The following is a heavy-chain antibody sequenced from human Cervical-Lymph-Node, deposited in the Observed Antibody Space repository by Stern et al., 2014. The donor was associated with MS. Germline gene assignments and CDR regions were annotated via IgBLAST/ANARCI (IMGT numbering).Heavy chain of an antibody. V-gene: IGHV1-69*06. D-gene: IGHD3-10*01. CDR2: VIPGLGAT. CDR3: ARDQGDYGSGSEDSWFDP. J-gene: IGHJ5*02. CDR1: RDTFSHYA. Sequence: QVQLGQSGDEVKKPGSSVKVSCKASRDTFSHYALSWVRQAPEHGLAWMGGVIPGLGATSYAQKFQGRIPTSADNSTNTLYMELSSLRSEDTAVYFCARDQGDYGSGSEDSWFDPWGQGTLVTVSS.